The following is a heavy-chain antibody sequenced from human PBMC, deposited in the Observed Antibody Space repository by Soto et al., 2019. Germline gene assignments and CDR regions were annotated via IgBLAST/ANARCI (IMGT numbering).Heavy chain of an antibody. CDR2: ISYDGSNK. J-gene: IGHJ4*02. V-gene: IGHV3-30*18. D-gene: IGHD2-15*01. CDR1: GFTFSSYG. Sequence: QTGGSLRLSCAASGFTFSSYGMHWVRQAPGKGLEWVAVISYDGSNKYYADSVKGRFTISRDNSKNTLYRQMNSLRAEDTAVYYCANLVVAATPGWGGVFDYWGQGTLVTVSS. CDR3: ANLVVAATPGWGGVFDY.